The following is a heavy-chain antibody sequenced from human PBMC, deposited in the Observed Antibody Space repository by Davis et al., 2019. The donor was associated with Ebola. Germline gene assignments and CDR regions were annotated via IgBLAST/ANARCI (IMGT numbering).Heavy chain of an antibody. CDR3: ASRPANTFYYGVFDY. Sequence: GESLKLSCAASGFIFSSHWMTWVRQSPGKGLEWVANIKQDGSEKYYVDSVKGRFTISRDNAKNSLYLQMNSLRGEDTAVYYCASRPANTFYYGVFDYWGQGALVTVSS. V-gene: IGHV3-7*03. D-gene: IGHD3-3*01. CDR1: GFIFSSHW. J-gene: IGHJ4*02. CDR2: IKQDGSEK.